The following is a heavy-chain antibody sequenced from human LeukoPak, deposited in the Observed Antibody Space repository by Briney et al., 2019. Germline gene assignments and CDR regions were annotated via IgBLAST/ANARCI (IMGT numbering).Heavy chain of an antibody. CDR1: GYTFTGYY. J-gene: IGHJ5*02. CDR3: ARDSSGWYHRFDP. V-gene: IGHV1-2*02. CDR2: INPNSGGT. Sequence: ASVKVSCKASGYTFTGYYMHWVRQAPGQGLEWMGWINPNSGGTNYAQKFQGRVAMTRDTSISTAYMELSSLRSEDTAVYYCARDSSGWYHRFDPWGQGTLVTVSS. D-gene: IGHD6-19*01.